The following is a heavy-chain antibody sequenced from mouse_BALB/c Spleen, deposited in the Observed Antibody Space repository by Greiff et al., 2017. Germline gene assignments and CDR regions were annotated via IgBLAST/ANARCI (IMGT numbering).Heavy chain of an antibody. J-gene: IGHJ3*01. CDR3: AREDYDDDRLSWCAY. V-gene: IGHV5-17*02. CDR1: GFNFSSFG. CDR2: ISSGSSTI. Sequence: DVMLVESGGGLVQPGGSRKLSCAASGFNFSSFGMHWVRQAPEKGLEWVAYISSGSSTIYYADTVKGRFTISRDNPKNTLFLQMTSLRSEDTAMYDCAREDYDDDRLSWCAYWGQGTLVTVSA. D-gene: IGHD2-4*01.